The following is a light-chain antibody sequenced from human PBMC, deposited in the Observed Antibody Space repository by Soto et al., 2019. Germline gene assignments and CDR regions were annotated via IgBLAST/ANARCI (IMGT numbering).Light chain of an antibody. CDR2: QTS. J-gene: IGKJ1*01. CDR3: HQRQTWTRT. V-gene: IGKV3-11*01. Sequence: DIMLTHSPATLASFPGDRFTLSCRASQYINTRLAWYQHRPGQAPRLLIYQTSIRAAGIPARFSASGSGTDFALTISDVQPEDFALYYCHQRQTWTRTFGQGTKFDI. CDR1: QYINTR.